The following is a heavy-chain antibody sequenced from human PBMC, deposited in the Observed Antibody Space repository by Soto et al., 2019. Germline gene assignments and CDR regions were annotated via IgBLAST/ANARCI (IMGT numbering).Heavy chain of an antibody. CDR1: GFTSSSYA. Sequence: PGGSLRLSCAASGFTSSSYAMSWVRQAPGKGLEWVSAISGSGSSTYYADSVEGRFSISRDNSRNTLSLQMNSLRAEDTAVYYCAKDACSNTNCYGSFDPWGQGTLVTISS. CDR3: AKDACSNTNCYGSFDP. CDR2: ISGSGSST. J-gene: IGHJ5*02. V-gene: IGHV3-23*01. D-gene: IGHD2-2*01.